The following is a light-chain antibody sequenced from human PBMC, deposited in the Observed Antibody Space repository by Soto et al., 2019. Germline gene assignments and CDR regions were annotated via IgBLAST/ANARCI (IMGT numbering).Light chain of an antibody. J-gene: IGLJ2*01. Sequence: QSALTQPPSASGSPGQSVTISCTGTSSDVGGYNYVSWYQHHPGKAPKLMIYDVSKRPSGVPDRFSGSKSGNTASLTVSGLQPEDEADYYCSSYAGSNNFVVFGGGTKLTVL. CDR2: DVS. CDR1: SSDVGGYNY. CDR3: SSYAGSNNFVV. V-gene: IGLV2-8*01.